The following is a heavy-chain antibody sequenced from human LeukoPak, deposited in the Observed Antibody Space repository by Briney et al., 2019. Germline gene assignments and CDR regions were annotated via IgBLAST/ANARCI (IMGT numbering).Heavy chain of an antibody. CDR2: IYTSGST. Sequence: SETLSLTCTVSGGSISSGSYYWSWIRQPAGKGLEWIVRIYTSGSTNYNPSLKSRVTISVDTSKNQFSLKLSSVTAADTAVYYCARVVQENRPPYYYYYYMDVWGKGTTVTVSS. V-gene: IGHV4-61*02. CDR3: ARVVQENRPPYYYYYYMDV. CDR1: GGSISSGSYY. J-gene: IGHJ6*03.